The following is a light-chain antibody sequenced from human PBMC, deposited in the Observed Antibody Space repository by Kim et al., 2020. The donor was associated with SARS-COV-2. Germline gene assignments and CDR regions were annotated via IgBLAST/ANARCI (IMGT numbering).Light chain of an antibody. CDR3: QQYASPRLT. Sequence: ESAPLSGAPTANACTRYLDWYQQKPGQATRLLSYGASNRDTGIPDRVSGSGSGRDFALTISGLEPEDFAVYYCQQYASPRLTFGGGTKVDIK. V-gene: IGKV3-20*01. CDR2: GAS. J-gene: IGKJ4*01. CDR1: ANACTRY.